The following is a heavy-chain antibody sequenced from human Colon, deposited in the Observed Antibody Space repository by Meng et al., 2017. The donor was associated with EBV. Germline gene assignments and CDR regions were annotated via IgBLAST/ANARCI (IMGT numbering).Heavy chain of an antibody. CDR3: ARGGYYSFDY. CDR1: GGSISSVYW. Sequence: VPLQEAGPGPVKPSEPLSLTCAVSGGSISSVYWWTWVRQSPGKGLEWIGEIYHSGSTNYNPSLKSRVTISVDKSKNQFSLKLTSVTAADTAVYYCARGGYYSFDYWGQRTLVTVSS. V-gene: IGHV4-4*02. CDR2: IYHSGST. D-gene: IGHD5-18*01. J-gene: IGHJ4*02.